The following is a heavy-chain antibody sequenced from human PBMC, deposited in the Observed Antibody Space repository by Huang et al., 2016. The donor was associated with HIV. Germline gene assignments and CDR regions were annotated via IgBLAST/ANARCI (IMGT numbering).Heavy chain of an antibody. V-gene: IGHV1-18*04. J-gene: IGHJ6*02. CDR1: GYTFISYG. Sequence: QVQLVQSGAEVKKPGASVKVSCRASGYTFISYGINWVRPAPGQGLEWMGWISPSYGYTNYAQQFQGRVTMTTDTSTNTVYMEVRSLRSDDTAVYYCARDLGTTVVPDGMDVWGQGTTVTVSS. CDR3: ARDLGTTVVPDGMDV. D-gene: IGHD4-17*01. CDR2: ISPSYGYT.